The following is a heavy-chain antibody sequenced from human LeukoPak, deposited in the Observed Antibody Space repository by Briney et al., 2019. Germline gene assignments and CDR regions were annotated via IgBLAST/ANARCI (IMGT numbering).Heavy chain of an antibody. CDR1: GFTFSRYN. CDR3: ARVLETDCSGGSCYSGLDY. J-gene: IGHJ4*02. V-gene: IGHV3-21*01. CDR2: ISRTGNYI. D-gene: IGHD2-15*01. Sequence: GGSLRLSCAASGFTFSRYNMNGVRQAPGKGLEWVSSISRTGNYIYYADSVKGRFTISRDNAQNSLFLQMNSLRVEDTAVYYCARVLETDCSGGSCYSGLDYWGQGTLVTVSS.